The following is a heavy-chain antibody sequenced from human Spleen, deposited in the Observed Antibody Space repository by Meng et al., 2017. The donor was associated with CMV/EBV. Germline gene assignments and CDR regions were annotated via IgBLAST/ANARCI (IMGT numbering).Heavy chain of an antibody. CDR3: ARVAQPWKGLFDP. V-gene: IGHV3-11*04. CDR1: GFTFSDYY. Sequence: GGSLRLSCAASGFTFSDYYMSWIRQAPGKGLDWVSYISGSGSTIYYADSVKGRFTISRDNAKSSLYLQMNSLRAEDTAVYYCARVAQPWKGLFDPWGQGTLVTVSS. J-gene: IGHJ5*02. D-gene: IGHD1-1*01. CDR2: ISGSGSTI.